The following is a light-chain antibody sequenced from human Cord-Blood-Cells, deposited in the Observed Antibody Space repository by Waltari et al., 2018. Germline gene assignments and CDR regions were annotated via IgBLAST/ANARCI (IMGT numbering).Light chain of an antibody. Sequence: QSVLTQPPSASGTPGQRVTLSCSGSSPNLGRNPVNWYRQLPGTAPKLLIYSNNQRPSGVPDRFSGSKSGTSASLAISGLQSEDEADYYCAAWDDSLNGVVFGGGTKLTVL. CDR3: AAWDDSLNGVV. J-gene: IGLJ2*01. CDR1: SPNLGRNP. CDR2: SNN. V-gene: IGLV1-44*01.